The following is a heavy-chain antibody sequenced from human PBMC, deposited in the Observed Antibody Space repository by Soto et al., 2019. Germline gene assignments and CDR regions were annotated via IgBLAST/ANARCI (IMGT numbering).Heavy chain of an antibody. CDR3: ARVPRGSSLRYFDWTLDY. V-gene: IGHV1-18*04. D-gene: IGHD3-9*01. J-gene: IGHJ4*02. Sequence: ASVEVSCTASGYTFTSYCISWVRQAPGQGLEWMGWISAYNGNTNYAQKLQGRVTMTTDTSTSTAYMELRSLRSDDTAVYYCARVPRGSSLRYFDWTLDYWGQGTLVTVSS. CDR2: ISAYNGNT. CDR1: GYTFTSYC.